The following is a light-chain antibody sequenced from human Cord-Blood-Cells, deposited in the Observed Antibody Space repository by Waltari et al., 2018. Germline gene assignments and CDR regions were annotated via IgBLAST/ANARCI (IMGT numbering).Light chain of an antibody. Sequence: IVMTQSPDSPAACQGERATTNCNSRQSVLYSSNNKNYLAWYQQKPGQPPKLLIYGASTRESGVPDRFSGSGSGTDFTLTISSLQAEDVAVYYCQQYYSTPYTFGQGTKLEIK. J-gene: IGKJ2*01. CDR1: QSVLYSSNNKNY. CDR2: GAS. V-gene: IGKV4-1*01. CDR3: QQYYSTPYT.